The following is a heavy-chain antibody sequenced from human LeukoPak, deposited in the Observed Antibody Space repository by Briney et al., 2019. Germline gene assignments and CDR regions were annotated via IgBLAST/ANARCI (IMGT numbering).Heavy chain of an antibody. D-gene: IGHD1-26*01. V-gene: IGHV3-7*01. CDR3: ARDVVGSLDY. CDR2: IKGDDSAR. J-gene: IGHJ4*02. Sequence: GGSLRLSCAATGFTFSTYWMAWVRQAPGKGLEWVANIKGDDSARHQADSVKGRFTISRDNAQNSVYLQMSSLRGEDTAIYYCARDVVGSLDYWGQGTLVTVSS. CDR1: GFTFSTYW.